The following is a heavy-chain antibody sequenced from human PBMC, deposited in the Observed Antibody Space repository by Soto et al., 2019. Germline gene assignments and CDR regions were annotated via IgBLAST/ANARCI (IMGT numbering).Heavy chain of an antibody. D-gene: IGHD6-13*01. V-gene: IGHV3-33*01. J-gene: IGHJ6*02. CDR2: IWYDGSNK. CDR1: GFTFSSYG. CDR3: ARAGAAEPPPYGMDV. Sequence: PGGSLRLSCAASGFTFSSYGMHWVRQAPGKGLEWVAVIWYDGSNKYYADSVKGRFTISRDNSKNTLYLQMNSLRAEDTAVYYCARAGAAEPPPYGMDVWGQGTTVTVSS.